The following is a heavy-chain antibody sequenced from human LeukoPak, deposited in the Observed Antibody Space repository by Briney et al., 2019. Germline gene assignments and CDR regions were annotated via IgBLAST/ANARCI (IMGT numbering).Heavy chain of an antibody. J-gene: IGHJ5*02. V-gene: IGHV4-39*07. D-gene: IGHD2-2*01. CDR3: ARDPQYCSSTSCPSSWFDP. Sequence: RSSETLSLTCTVSGGSISSSSYYWGWIRQPPGKGLEWIGSIYYSGSTYYNPSLKSRVTISVDTSKNQFSLKLSSVTAADTAVYYCARDPQYCSSTSCPSSWFDPWGQGTLVTVSS. CDR2: IYYSGST. CDR1: GGSISSSSYY.